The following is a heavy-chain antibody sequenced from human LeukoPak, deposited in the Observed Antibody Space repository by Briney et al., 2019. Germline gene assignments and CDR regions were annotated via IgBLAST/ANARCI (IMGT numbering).Heavy chain of an antibody. CDR3: ASDIGSGYYYHYGMDV. Sequence: PGGALRLSCAASGFTFSSYAMHWVRPAPGKGLEYVSAISSNGGSTHYANSVKGRFTISRDNSKTTLYLQMGSLRAEDMAVYYCASDIGSGYYYHYGMDVWGQGTTVSVSS. V-gene: IGHV3-64*01. CDR2: ISSNGGST. D-gene: IGHD2-15*01. J-gene: IGHJ6*02. CDR1: GFTFSSYA.